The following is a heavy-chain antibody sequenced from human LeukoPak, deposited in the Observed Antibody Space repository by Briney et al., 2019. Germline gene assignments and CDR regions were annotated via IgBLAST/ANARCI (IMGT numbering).Heavy chain of an antibody. V-gene: IGHV4-59*08. J-gene: IGHJ6*02. CDR2: IYYRGST. Sequence: SETLSLTCTVSGGSISSYYGSWIRQPPGKGLEWIGYIYYRGSTNYNPSLKSRVTISVDTSKNQFSLKLSSVTAADTAVYYCARLGGGMDVWGQGTTVAVSS. CDR3: ARLGGGMDV. CDR1: GGSISSYY.